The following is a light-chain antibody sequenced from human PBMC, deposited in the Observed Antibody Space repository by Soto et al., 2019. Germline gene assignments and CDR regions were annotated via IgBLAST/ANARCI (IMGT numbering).Light chain of an antibody. Sequence: EIVLTQSPGTLSLSPGESATLSCRASQSVSTTYLAWYQQKPGQAPRLLIYGASSRATGIPDRFSGGGSGTDFTITISRLEPEDFAVYYCQQYGSSPPYTFGQGTKLEIK. CDR3: QQYGSSPPYT. V-gene: IGKV3-20*01. CDR2: GAS. J-gene: IGKJ2*01. CDR1: QSVSTTY.